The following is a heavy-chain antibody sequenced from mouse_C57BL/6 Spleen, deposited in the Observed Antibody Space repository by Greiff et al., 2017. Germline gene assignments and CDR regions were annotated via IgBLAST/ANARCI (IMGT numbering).Heavy chain of an antibody. V-gene: IGHV1-82*01. Sequence: VKLVESGPELVKPGASVKISCKASGYAFSSSWMNWVKQRPGKGLEWIGRIYPGDGDPNYNGKFKGKATLTADKSSSTAYIQLSSLTSEDSAVYFCARDYYGSSYYFDYWGQGTTLTVSS. J-gene: IGHJ2*01. CDR3: ARDYYGSSYYFDY. CDR1: GYAFSSSW. CDR2: IYPGDGDP. D-gene: IGHD1-1*01.